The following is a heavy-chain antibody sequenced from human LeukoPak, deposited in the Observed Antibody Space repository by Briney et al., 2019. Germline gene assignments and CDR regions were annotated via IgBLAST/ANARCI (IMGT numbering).Heavy chain of an antibody. D-gene: IGHD3-3*01. CDR3: ARGLRVLEWLLTYGMDV. V-gene: IGHV1-2*04. J-gene: IGHJ6*02. CDR2: INPNSGGT. Sequence: ASVTVSCKASGYTFTGYYMHWVRQAPGQGLEWMGWINPNSGGTNYAQKFQGWVTMTRDTSISTAYMELSRLRSDDTAVYYCARGLRVLEWLLTYGMDVWGQGTTVTVSS. CDR1: GYTFTGYY.